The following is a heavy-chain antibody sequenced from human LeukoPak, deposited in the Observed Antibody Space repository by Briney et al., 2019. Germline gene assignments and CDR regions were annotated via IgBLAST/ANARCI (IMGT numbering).Heavy chain of an antibody. J-gene: IGHJ3*02. CDR3: ARGEGYCSSTSCYDRVEAFDI. CDR1: GFSVSSNS. Sequence: GGSLRLSCAASGFSVSSNSMSWVRQAPGKGLQWVSVSYSTGGTYYADSVKGRFTISRDTSRNTLYLQMNSLRAEDTAVYYCARGEGYCSSTSCYDRVEAFDIWGQGTMVTVSS. CDR2: SYSTGGT. D-gene: IGHD2-2*01. V-gene: IGHV3-53*01.